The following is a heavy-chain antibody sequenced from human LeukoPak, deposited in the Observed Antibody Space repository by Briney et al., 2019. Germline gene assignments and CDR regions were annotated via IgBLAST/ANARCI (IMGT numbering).Heavy chain of an antibody. Sequence: PSETLSLTCTVSGDSISSGDFYWSWIRQHPGKGLEWIGYIYYRGSTYCNPSLKSRVTMSVDTSTNQLSLNLRSVTAADTAVYYCARAVGLESWFDPWGQGTLVTVSS. CDR3: ARAVGLESWFDP. CDR2: IYYRGST. CDR1: GDSISSGDFY. D-gene: IGHD5-24*01. J-gene: IGHJ5*02. V-gene: IGHV4-31*03.